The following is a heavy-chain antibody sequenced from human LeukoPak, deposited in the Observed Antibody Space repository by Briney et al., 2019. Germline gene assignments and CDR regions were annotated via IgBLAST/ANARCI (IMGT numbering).Heavy chain of an antibody. CDR3: ASTVIAAAGTWTFDY. V-gene: IGHV4-39*01. J-gene: IGHJ4*02. CDR1: GGSISSSSYY. D-gene: IGHD6-13*01. CDR2: IYYSGST. Sequence: SETLSLTXTVSGGSISSSSYYWSWIRQPPGKGLEWIGSIYYSGSTYYNPSLKSRVTISVDTSKNQFSLKLSSVTAADTAVYYCASTVIAAAGTWTFDYWGQGTLVTVSS.